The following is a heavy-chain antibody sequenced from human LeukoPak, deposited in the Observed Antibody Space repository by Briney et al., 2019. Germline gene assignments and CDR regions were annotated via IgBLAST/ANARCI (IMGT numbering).Heavy chain of an antibody. CDR1: GFIFSGSA. V-gene: IGHV3-73*01. D-gene: IGHD7-27*01. CDR3: LTGPMTS. Sequence: PGGSLRLSCTASGFIFSGSAMHWVRQASGKGLEWVGRIRSKANNYATTYAASMKGKISISRDDSEDTTYLQMNNLKTEDTGVYFCLTGPMTSWGQGTLVTVSP. CDR2: IRSKANNYAT. J-gene: IGHJ5*02.